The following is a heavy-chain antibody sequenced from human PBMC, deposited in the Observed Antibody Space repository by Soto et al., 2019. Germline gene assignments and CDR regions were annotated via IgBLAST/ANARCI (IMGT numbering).Heavy chain of an antibody. J-gene: IGHJ4*02. CDR1: GVSFSGYY. Sequence: SQTLSLTCAVYGVSFSGYYWSWIRQPPGKGLEWIGEINHSGSTNYNPSLKSRVTISVDTSKNQFSLKLSSVTAADTAVYYCARDVGSGDRDYWGQGTLVTVSS. D-gene: IGHD3-10*01. CDR3: ARDVGSGDRDY. CDR2: INHSGST. V-gene: IGHV4-34*01.